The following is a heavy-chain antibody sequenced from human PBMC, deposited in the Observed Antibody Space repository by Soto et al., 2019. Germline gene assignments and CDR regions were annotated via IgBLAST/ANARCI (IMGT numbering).Heavy chain of an antibody. CDR1: GGSISTSSYY. Sequence: SETLSLTCSVSGGSISTSSYYWGWIRQPPGQGLEWIGTIYFTGSTYYNPSLRSRVTISVDTSKNQVSLRLNSVTAADATVYYCVRQRSGGKYQLQFDYWGQGIPVTVSS. CDR2: IYFTGST. V-gene: IGHV4-39*01. CDR3: VRQRSGGKYQLQFDY. D-gene: IGHD2-2*01. J-gene: IGHJ4*02.